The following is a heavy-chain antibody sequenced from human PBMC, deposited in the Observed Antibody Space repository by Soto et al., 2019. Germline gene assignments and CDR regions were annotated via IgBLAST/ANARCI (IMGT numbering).Heavy chain of an antibody. CDR2: IYYSGIT. J-gene: IGHJ5*02. CDR1: GGSVNNNNYY. V-gene: IGHV4-39*01. Sequence: SETLSLTCTVSGGSVNNNNYYWGWIRQPPGKGLEWIGSIYYSGITFYNPSLKSRVTISVDASKNQFSLKLGSVTAADTAVYYCSGTVAPWGKGTLAPVSS. CDR3: SGTVAP.